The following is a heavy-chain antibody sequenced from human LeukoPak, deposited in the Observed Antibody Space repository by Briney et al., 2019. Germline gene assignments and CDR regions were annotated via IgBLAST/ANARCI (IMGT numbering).Heavy chain of an antibody. J-gene: IGHJ4*02. CDR2: INNDGSST. CDR1: GFILSNYW. D-gene: IGHD2-8*02. Sequence: GGSLRLSCATSGFILSNYWMHWVRQAPGKGLVWVSRINNDGSSTTYADSVKGRFTIPRDNARNTLYLQMNGLRAEDTAVYYCARVGISCTGGHCYFASWGQGTLVTVSS. CDR3: ARVGISCTGGHCYFAS. V-gene: IGHV3-74*01.